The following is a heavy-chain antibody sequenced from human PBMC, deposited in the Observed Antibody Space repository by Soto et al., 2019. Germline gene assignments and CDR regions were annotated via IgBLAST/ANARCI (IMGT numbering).Heavy chain of an antibody. CDR3: ATERRYCSGGSCYVGYFDY. Sequence: GASVKVSCKASGFTFTTSAVQWVRQARGQRLEWIGWIVVGSGNTNSAQKFQERVTFTRDMSTSTAYMELSSLRSEDTAVYYCATERRYCSGGSCYVGYFDYWGQATQVTVSS. D-gene: IGHD2-15*01. CDR1: GFTFTTSA. V-gene: IGHV1-58*01. CDR2: IVVGSGNT. J-gene: IGHJ4*02.